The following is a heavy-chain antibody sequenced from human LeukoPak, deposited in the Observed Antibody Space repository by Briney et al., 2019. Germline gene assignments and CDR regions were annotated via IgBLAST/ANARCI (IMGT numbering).Heavy chain of an antibody. J-gene: IGHJ5*02. Sequence: GGSLRLSCAASGFTFSSYAMGWVRQVPGKGLEWVSGISGSGVSTYYADSVKGRFTISRDNAKNSLYLQMNSLRAEDTAVYYRARHVDYGDYPNWFDPWGQGTLVTVSS. CDR3: ARHVDYGDYPNWFDP. CDR2: ISGSGVST. D-gene: IGHD4-17*01. CDR1: GFTFSSYA. V-gene: IGHV3-23*01.